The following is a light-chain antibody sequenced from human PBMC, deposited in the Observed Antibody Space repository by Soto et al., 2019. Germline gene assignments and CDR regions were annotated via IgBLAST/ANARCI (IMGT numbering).Light chain of an antibody. Sequence: IKLTQSPSSLSASVGDRVTITCRASQDSTKYLAWYQQKPGKAPNLLIYDASTLQSGVPSRFSGSGSGTDFTLTISSLQPEDFVTYYCQQSYSNPLSITFGQGTRLEIK. CDR3: QQSYSNPLSIT. CDR1: QDSTKY. J-gene: IGKJ5*01. CDR2: DAS. V-gene: IGKV1-39*01.